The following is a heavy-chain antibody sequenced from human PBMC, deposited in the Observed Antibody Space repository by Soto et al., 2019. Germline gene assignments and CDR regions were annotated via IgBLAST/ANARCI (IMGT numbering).Heavy chain of an antibody. V-gene: IGHV2-5*02. CDR3: AHRGVGLRVDY. Sequence: QITLKASGPTLVKPTQTLTLTCTFSGFSLSTSGVGVGWIRQPPGKDLEWLALIYWDADKRYSPFLKSRLTIPKDTSNNQVVLTMTNMDPVDTATYYCAHRGVGLRVDYWGQGTLVTVSS. CDR1: GFSLSTSGVG. D-gene: IGHD2-8*01. CDR2: IYWDADK. J-gene: IGHJ4*02.